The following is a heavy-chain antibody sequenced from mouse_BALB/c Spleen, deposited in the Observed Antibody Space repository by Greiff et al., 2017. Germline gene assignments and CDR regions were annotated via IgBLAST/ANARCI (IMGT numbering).Heavy chain of an antibody. CDR1: GDSITSGY. Sequence: EVQVVESGPSLVKPSQTLSLTCSVTGDSITSGYWNWIRKFPGNKLEYMGYISYSGSTYYNPSLKSRISITRDTSKNQYYLQLNSVTTEDTATYYCARKGIYYDYDYAMDYWGQGTSVTVSS. CDR3: ARKGIYYDYDYAMDY. J-gene: IGHJ4*01. D-gene: IGHD2-4*01. CDR2: ISYSGST. V-gene: IGHV3-8*02.